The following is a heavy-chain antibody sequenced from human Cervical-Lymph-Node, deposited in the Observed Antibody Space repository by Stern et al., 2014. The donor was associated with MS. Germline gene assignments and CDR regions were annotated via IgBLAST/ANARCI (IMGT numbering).Heavy chain of an antibody. Sequence: HVQLGQSGAEVRMPGASVRLSCQASGYIFTRDDINLARQASGPGLEWMGWMNPDSGDTGFEQKFRGRVTMTRDVSTSTVYMELSSLTSEDTAVYYCMKAWGHWGQGTQVTVSS. CDR1: GYIFTRDD. D-gene: IGHD7-27*01. J-gene: IGHJ1*01. CDR3: MKAWGH. V-gene: IGHV1-8*01. CDR2: MNPDSGDT.